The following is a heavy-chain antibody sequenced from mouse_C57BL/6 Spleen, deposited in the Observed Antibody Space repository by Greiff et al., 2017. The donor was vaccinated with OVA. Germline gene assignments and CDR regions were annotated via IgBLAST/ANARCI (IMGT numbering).Heavy chain of an antibody. CDR1: GYTFTDYY. CDR2: INPNNGGT. Sequence: EVQLQQSGPELVKPGASVKISCKASGYTFTDYYMNWVKQSHGKSLEWIGDINPNNGGTSYNQKFKGKATLTVDKSSSTAYMELRSLTSEDSAVYYCAELGRFAYWGQGTLVTVSA. V-gene: IGHV1-26*01. J-gene: IGHJ3*01. D-gene: IGHD4-1*01. CDR3: AELGRFAY.